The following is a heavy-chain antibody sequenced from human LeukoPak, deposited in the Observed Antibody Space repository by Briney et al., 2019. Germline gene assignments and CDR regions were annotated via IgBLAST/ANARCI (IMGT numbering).Heavy chain of an antibody. CDR3: ARGLFDSSGYYPFDY. V-gene: IGHV4-34*01. J-gene: IGHJ4*02. D-gene: IGHD3-22*01. CDR1: GGSFSGYY. CDR2: INHSGST. Sequence: PETLSLTCAVYGGSFSGYYWSWIRQPPGKGLEWIGEINHSGSTNYNPSLKSRVTISVDTSKNQFSLKLSSVTAADTAVYYCARGLFDSSGYYPFDYWGQGTLVTVSS.